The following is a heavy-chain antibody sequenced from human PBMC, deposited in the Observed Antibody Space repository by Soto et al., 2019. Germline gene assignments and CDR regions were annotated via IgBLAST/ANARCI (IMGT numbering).Heavy chain of an antibody. CDR2: ISSSGSTI. J-gene: IGHJ4*02. CDR3: ARGHDYVWGSYPSFDY. Sequence: EVQLVESGGGLVQPGGSLRLSCAASGFTFSSYEMNWVRQAPGKGLEWVSYISSSGSTIYYADSVKGRFTISRDNAKNELYLQMNSLRAEDTAVYYCARGHDYVWGSYPSFDYWGQGTLVTVSS. CDR1: GFTFSSYE. D-gene: IGHD3-16*02. V-gene: IGHV3-48*03.